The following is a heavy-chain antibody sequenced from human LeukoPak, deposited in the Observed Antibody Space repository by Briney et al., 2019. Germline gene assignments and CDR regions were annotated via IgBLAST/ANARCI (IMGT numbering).Heavy chain of an antibody. D-gene: IGHD3-9*01. CDR2: IYSGGTT. CDR1: GFTVSGNY. V-gene: IGHV3-53*01. CDR3: ARMLISTGYYVDY. Sequence: PGGSLRLSCAASGFTVSGNYMSWVRQAPGRGLEWVSIIYSGGTTYYADSVKGRFTISRDESKNTLLLQMNSLRAEDTALYYCARMLISTGYYVDYWGQGTLVTVSS. J-gene: IGHJ4*02.